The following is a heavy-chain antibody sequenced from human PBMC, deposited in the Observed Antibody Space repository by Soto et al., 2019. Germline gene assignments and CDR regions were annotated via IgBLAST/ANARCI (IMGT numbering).Heavy chain of an antibody. CDR3: ARILSGYYSSSWYPTSRWFDP. CDR1: GFSLSNARMG. Sequence: SGPTLVNPTETLTLTCTVSGFSLSNARMGVSWIRQPPGKALEWLAHIFSNDEKSYSTSLKSRLTISKDTSKSQVVLTMTNMDPVDTATYYCARILSGYYSSSWYPTSRWFDPWGQGTLVTVS. J-gene: IGHJ5*02. V-gene: IGHV2-26*01. CDR2: IFSNDEK. D-gene: IGHD6-13*01.